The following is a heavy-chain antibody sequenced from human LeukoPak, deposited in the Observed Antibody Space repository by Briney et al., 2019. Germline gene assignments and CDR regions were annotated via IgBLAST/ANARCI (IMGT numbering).Heavy chain of an antibody. J-gene: IGHJ4*02. D-gene: IGHD2-21*01. CDR2: MNPNSGNT. Sequence: ASVKVSCKASGYTFTSYDINWVRQAPGQGLEWMGWMNPNSGNTGYAQKFQGRVTMTRNTSISTAYMELSSLRSEDTVVYYCARASLIWTHLRRFDYWGQGTLVTVSS. CDR1: GYTFTSYD. CDR3: ARASLIWTHLRRFDY. V-gene: IGHV1-8*01.